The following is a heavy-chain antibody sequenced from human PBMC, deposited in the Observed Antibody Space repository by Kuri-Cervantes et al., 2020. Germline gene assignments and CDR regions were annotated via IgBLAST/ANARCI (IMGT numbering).Heavy chain of an antibody. J-gene: IGHJ4*02. CDR1: GGSISGYY. CDR3: ARGGYYYDSSGSLDY. CDR2: IYYSGSA. Sequence: SETLSLTCTVSGGSISGYYWSWIRQPPGNGLEWIGYIYYSGSANYNPSLKSRVTISVDTSKNQFSLKLSSVTAADTAVYYCARGGYYYDSSGSLDYWGQGTLVTVSS. V-gene: IGHV4-59*12. D-gene: IGHD3-22*01.